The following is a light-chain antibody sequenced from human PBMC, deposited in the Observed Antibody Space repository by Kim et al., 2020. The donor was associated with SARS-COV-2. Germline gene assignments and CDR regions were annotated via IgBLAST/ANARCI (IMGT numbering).Light chain of an antibody. J-gene: IGLJ2*01. CDR2: RNN. CDR3: AAWDDSLSGGVV. V-gene: IGLV1-47*01. Sequence: QRVTISCSGSSYNIGSNYVYWYQQLPGTAPKLLIYRNNQRPSGVPDRFSGSKSGTSASLAISGLRSEDEADYYCAAWDDSLSGGVVFGGGTKLTVL. CDR1: SYNIGSNY.